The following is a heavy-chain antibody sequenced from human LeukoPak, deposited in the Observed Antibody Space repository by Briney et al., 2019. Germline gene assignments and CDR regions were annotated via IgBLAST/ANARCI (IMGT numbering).Heavy chain of an antibody. Sequence: HGESLKISCKGSGYSFTSYWIGWVRQMPGKGLEWMGNIYPGDSDTRYSPSFQGQVTISADKSISTAYLQWTSLKASDTAMYYCARLEMATITVDYWGQGTLVTVSS. CDR1: GYSFTSYW. CDR3: ARLEMATITVDY. J-gene: IGHJ4*02. D-gene: IGHD5-24*01. V-gene: IGHV5-51*01. CDR2: IYPGDSDT.